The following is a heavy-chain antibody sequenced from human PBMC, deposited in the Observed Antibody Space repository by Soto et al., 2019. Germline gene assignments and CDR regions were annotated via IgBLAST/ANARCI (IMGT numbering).Heavy chain of an antibody. D-gene: IGHD1-26*01. Sequence: QLQLQESGPGLVKASETLSLTCTVSGGSISSSGYYWGWIRQPPGKGLEWIGSIYYSGSTYYKPSLKSRVTIAEATSKNQLSLKLRSVTAADTAVYYCARLFGGSYGFDYWGQGALVTVSS. J-gene: IGHJ4*02. CDR2: IYYSGST. CDR1: GGSISSSGYY. CDR3: ARLFGGSYGFDY. V-gene: IGHV4-39*01.